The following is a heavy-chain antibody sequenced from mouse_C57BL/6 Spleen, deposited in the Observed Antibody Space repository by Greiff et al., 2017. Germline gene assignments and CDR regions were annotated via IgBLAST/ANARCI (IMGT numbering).Heavy chain of an antibody. V-gene: IGHV1-61*01. J-gene: IGHJ3*01. D-gene: IGHD2-5*01. CDR1: GYTFTSYW. CDR3: ARSDDSNYVRFAY. Sequence: QVQLQQSGAELVRPGSSVKLSCKASGYTFTSYWMDWVKQRPGQGLEWIGNIYPSDSETHYNQKFKDKATLTVDKSSSTAYMQLSSLTSEDSAVYYCARSDDSNYVRFAYWGQGTLVTVSA. CDR2: IYPSDSET.